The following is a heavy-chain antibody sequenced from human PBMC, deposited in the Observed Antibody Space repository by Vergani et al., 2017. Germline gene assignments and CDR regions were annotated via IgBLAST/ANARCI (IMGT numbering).Heavy chain of an antibody. J-gene: IGHJ5*02. CDR1: NDSVSKTFYY. Sequence: QVQLQESGPGQVKPSDTLSLTYTVSNDSVSKTFYYWGSIRQTPGKGREWIGRFYYSGSTYYKPSLESRVSMSVDTSKSPFSVKLSSVTAADTAVYYCTRQWAVVAANNWIEPWGQGTMVTVSS. V-gene: IGHV4-39*01. D-gene: IGHD2-15*01. CDR3: TRQWAVVAANNWIEP. CDR2: FYYSGST.